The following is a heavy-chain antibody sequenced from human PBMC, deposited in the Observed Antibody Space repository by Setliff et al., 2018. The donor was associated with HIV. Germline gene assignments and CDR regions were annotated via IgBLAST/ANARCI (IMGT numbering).Heavy chain of an antibody. V-gene: IGHV1-8*01. Sequence: GASVKVSCKASGYNFTSHDINWVRQALGQGLEWMGWMNPKSGNTGYARKFQGRVTMTRKTSISTAYMELRSLRSDDTAVYYCARGYCSSTSCYGIYYFDNWGQGTPVTVSS. CDR1: GYNFTSHD. D-gene: IGHD2-2*01. J-gene: IGHJ4*02. CDR3: ARGYCSSTSCYGIYYFDN. CDR2: MNPKSGNT.